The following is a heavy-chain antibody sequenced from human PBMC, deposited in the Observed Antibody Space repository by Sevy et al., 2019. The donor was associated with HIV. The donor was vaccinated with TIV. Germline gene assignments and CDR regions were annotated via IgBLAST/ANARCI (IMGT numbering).Heavy chain of an antibody. CDR3: AKTGIYDFWSGPYGMDV. D-gene: IGHD3-3*01. V-gene: IGHV3-30*02. CDR2: IRYDGSNK. CDR1: GFTFSSYG. Sequence: GGSLRLSCAASGFTFSSYGMHWVRQAPGKGLEWVAFIRYDGSNKYYADSVKGRFTISRDNSKDTLYLQMNSLRAEDTAVYYCAKTGIYDFWSGPYGMDVWGQGTTVTVSS. J-gene: IGHJ6*02.